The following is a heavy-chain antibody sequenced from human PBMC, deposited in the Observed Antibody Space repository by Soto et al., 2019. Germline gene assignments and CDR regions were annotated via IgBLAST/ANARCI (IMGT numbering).Heavy chain of an antibody. CDR2: FDPEDGET. J-gene: IGHJ5*02. V-gene: IGHV1-24*01. D-gene: IGHD2-2*01. CDR3: ATGVFCSSTSCSTLPGYNWFDP. CDR1: GYTLTELS. Sequence: ASVKVSCKVSGYTLTELSMHWVRQAPGKGLEWMGGFDPEDGETIYAQKFQGRVTMTEDTSTDTAYMELSSLRSEDTAVYYCATGVFCSSTSCSTLPGYNWFDPWGQGTLVTVSS.